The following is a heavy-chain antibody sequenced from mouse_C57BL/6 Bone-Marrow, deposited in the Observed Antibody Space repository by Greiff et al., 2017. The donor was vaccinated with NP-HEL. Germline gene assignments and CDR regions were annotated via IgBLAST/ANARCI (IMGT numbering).Heavy chain of an antibody. J-gene: IGHJ3*01. CDR3: ARDPPYYYGSSYPFAY. CDR2: ISYDGSN. Sequence: DVKLQESGPGLVKPSQSLSLTCSVTGYSITSGYYWNWIRQFPGNKLEWMGYISYDGSNNYNPSLKNRISITRDTSKNQFFLKLNSVTTEDTATYYCARDPPYYYGSSYPFAYWGQGTLVTVSA. CDR1: GYSITSGYY. V-gene: IGHV3-6*01. D-gene: IGHD1-1*01.